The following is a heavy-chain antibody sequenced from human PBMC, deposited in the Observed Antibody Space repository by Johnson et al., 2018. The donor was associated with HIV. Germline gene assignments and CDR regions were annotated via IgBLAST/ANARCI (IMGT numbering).Heavy chain of an antibody. CDR3: ARRINYDSSGVDLGDAVDI. Sequence: EVQLVESGGGLVQPGGSLRLSCAASGFTFSIYWMSWVRQAPGKGLEWVSNINHDGSARYYVDSVQGRFTISRDNAKNSLYLQMNGLRAEDTALYYCARRINYDSSGVDLGDAVDIWGQGTMVTVSS. CDR1: GFTFSIYW. CDR2: INHDGSAR. D-gene: IGHD3-22*01. J-gene: IGHJ3*02. V-gene: IGHV3-7*03.